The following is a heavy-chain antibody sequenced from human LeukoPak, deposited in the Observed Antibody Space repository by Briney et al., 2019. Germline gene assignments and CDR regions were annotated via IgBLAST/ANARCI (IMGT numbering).Heavy chain of an antibody. J-gene: IGHJ4*02. CDR3: ASHSYKRTDF. CDR1: GGSISSSSYH. V-gene: IGHV4-39*07. CDR2: IYYSGST. D-gene: IGHD3-10*01. Sequence: KPSETLSLTCTVSGGSISSSSYHWGWIRQPPGKGLEWIGSIYYSGSTYYNPSLKSRVTIYADTSKNQFSLKLSSVTAADTAVYYCASHSYKRTDFWGQGTLVTVSS.